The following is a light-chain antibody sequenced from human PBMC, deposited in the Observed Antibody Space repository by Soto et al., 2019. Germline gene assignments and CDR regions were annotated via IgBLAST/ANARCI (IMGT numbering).Light chain of an antibody. CDR2: WAS. J-gene: IGKJ5*01. CDR3: QQYYSTPIT. Sequence: DIVMTQFPDSLAVSLGERATINCKSSQSVSYSSNNKNYLAWYQQKPGQPPKLLIYWASTRESGVPDRFSGSGSGTDFTLTISSLQAEDVAVYYCQQYYSTPITFGQGTRLEIK. CDR1: QSVSYSSNNKNY. V-gene: IGKV4-1*01.